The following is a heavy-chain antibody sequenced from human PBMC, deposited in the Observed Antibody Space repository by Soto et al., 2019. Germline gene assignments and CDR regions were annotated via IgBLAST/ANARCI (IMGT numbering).Heavy chain of an antibody. CDR2: IFSNDEK. V-gene: IGHV2-26*01. J-gene: IGHJ5*02. CDR3: ARASYVWFDP. D-gene: IGHD3-10*02. CDR1: GFSLSNARMG. Sequence: QVTLKESGPVLVKPTETLTLTCTVSGFSLSNARMGVSWIRQPPGKALEWLAHIFSNDEKSYNTSLKSRLTISKDTSKSQVVLTMTNMDPVDTATYYCARASYVWFDPWGQGTLVTVSS.